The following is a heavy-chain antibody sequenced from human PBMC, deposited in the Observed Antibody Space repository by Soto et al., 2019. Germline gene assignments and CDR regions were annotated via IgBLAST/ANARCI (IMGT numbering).Heavy chain of an antibody. J-gene: IGHJ4*02. CDR1: GGSISSYF. V-gene: IGHV4-59*01. CDR3: ARDRGGYFDY. Sequence: QVQLQESGPGLVKPSETLSLTCTVSGGSISSYFWSWIRQPPGTGLEWIGYINDSGSTNYNPSLKSRVTKSVDTSKNPVSLKLSSVTAADTAFYYCARDRGGYFDYWGQGSLVTVSS. CDR2: INDSGST. D-gene: IGHD3-10*01.